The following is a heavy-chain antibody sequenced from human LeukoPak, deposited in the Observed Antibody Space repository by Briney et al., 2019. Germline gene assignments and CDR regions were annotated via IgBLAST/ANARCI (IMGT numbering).Heavy chain of an antibody. CDR3: AKPVIPSSYQGTYYMDV. Sequence: GGSLRLSCAASGFIFSNYGMHWVRQAPGEGLEWVAYIRHDESKIFYADSVKGRFIISRDNFRDTLYLQMNSLRAEGTALYYCAKPVIPSSYQGTYYMDVWGKGTTVTVFS. CDR1: GFIFSNYG. V-gene: IGHV3-30*02. D-gene: IGHD3-16*02. J-gene: IGHJ6*04. CDR2: IRHDESKI.